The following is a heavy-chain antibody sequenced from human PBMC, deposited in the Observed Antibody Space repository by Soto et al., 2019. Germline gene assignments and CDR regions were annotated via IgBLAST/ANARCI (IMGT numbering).Heavy chain of an antibody. CDR3: AAELGNSGYDGHDY. J-gene: IGHJ4*02. CDR1: GFTFSRCA. CDR2: IIYDGSDK. Sequence: QMQLVESGGGVVQPGRSLRLSCAASGFTFSRCAMHWVRQAPGKGLEWVAVIIYDGSDKYYADSVQGRFTISRDNSKNTLYLQMNSLRPEDTAVYYCAAELGNSGYDGHDYWGQGTLVTVSS. V-gene: IGHV3-30-3*01. D-gene: IGHD5-12*01.